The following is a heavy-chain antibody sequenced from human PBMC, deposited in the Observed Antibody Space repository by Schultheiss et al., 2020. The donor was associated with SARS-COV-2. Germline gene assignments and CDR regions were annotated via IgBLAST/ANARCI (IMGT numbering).Heavy chain of an antibody. CDR1: GFTFSSYA. Sequence: GGSLRLSCAASGFTFSSYAMHWVRQAPGKGLEYVSAISSNGGSTYYANSVKGRFTISRDNSKNTLYLQMGSLRAEDTAVFYCARVGSTSQYSYYYYGLDVWGQGTTVTVSS. CDR2: ISSNGGST. J-gene: IGHJ6*02. V-gene: IGHV3-64*01. CDR3: ARVGSTSQYSYYYYGLDV. D-gene: IGHD6-6*01.